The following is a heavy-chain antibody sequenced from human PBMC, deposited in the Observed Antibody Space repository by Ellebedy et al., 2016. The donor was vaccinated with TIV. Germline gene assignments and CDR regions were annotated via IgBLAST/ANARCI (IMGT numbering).Heavy chain of an antibody. D-gene: IGHD1-1*01. V-gene: IGHV3-15*01. CDR2: IKRETDGATK. CDR3: ARNTTSDY. CDR1: GFTFSRAW. Sequence: GASLKISCAASGFTFSRAWMNWVRQAPGKGLEWIGRIKRETDGATKDYAAPVKGRFTISRDDSKNSLYLQMNSLKTEDTAIYYCARNTTSDYWGQGALVTVSS. J-gene: IGHJ4*02.